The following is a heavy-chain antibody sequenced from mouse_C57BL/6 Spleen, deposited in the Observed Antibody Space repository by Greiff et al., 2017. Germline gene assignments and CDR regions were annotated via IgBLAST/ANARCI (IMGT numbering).Heavy chain of an antibody. Sequence: EVKVVESEGGLVQPGSSMKLSCTASGFTFSDYYMAWVRQVPEKGLEWVANINYDGSSTYYLDSLKSRFIISRDNAKNILYLQMSSLKSEDTATYYCARVLRVYFDYWGQGTTLTVSS. CDR2: INYDGSST. CDR1: GFTFSDYY. J-gene: IGHJ2*01. CDR3: ARVLRVYFDY. V-gene: IGHV5-16*01.